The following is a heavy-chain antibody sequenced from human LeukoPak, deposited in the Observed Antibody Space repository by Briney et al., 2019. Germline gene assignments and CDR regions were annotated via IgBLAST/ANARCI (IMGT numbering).Heavy chain of an antibody. CDR2: IYYSGST. V-gene: IGHV4-59*01. Sequence: SETLSLTCTVSGGSISSYYWSWIRQPPGQGLEWIGYIYYSGSTNYNPSLKSRVTISVDTSKNQFSLKLSSVTAADTAVYYCALARGPFRTGNFDYWGQGTLVTVSS. D-gene: IGHD7-27*01. CDR1: GGSISSYY. CDR3: ALARGPFRTGNFDY. J-gene: IGHJ4*02.